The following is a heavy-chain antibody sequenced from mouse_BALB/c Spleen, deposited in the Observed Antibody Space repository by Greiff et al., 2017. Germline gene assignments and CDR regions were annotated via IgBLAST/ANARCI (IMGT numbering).Heavy chain of an antibody. Sequence: LQESGPGLVAPSQSLSITCTVSGFSLTSYGVHWVRQPPGKGLEWLGVIWAGGSTNYNSALMSRLSISKDNSKSQVFLKMNSLQTDDTAMYYCARDDTTATNWYFDVWGAGTTVTVSS. V-gene: IGHV2-9*02. CDR1: GFSLTSYG. D-gene: IGHD1-2*01. J-gene: IGHJ1*01. CDR3: ARDDTTATNWYFDV. CDR2: IWAGGST.